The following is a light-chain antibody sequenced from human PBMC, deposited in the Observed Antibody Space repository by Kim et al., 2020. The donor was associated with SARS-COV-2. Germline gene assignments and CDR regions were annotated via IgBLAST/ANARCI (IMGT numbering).Light chain of an antibody. CDR3: VLHMGSGIWV. CDR1: SGSVSTSHY. Sequence: QTVVTQEPSFSVSPGGTVTLTCGLTSGSVSTSHYSTWYQQTPGQAPRTLIYTTYTRSSGVPDRFSGSILGNKAALTITGAQAEDESDYYCVLHMGSGIWVFGGGTRLTVL. J-gene: IGLJ3*02. CDR2: TTY. V-gene: IGLV8-61*01.